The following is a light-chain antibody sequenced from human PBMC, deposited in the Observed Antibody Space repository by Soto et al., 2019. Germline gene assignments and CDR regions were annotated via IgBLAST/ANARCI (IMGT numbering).Light chain of an antibody. CDR1: QAVNTR. CDR3: HQRQSWPRT. J-gene: IGKJ1*01. V-gene: IGKV3D-11*01. Sequence: EIVLTQSPATLSSFPGDRVTLSCRASQAVNTRLAWYQHKPGQAPRLLIYLASNRAAGVPARFSGGGSGTDFTLTISDVEPEDFAVYYCHQRQSWPRTFGKGTTVDI. CDR2: LAS.